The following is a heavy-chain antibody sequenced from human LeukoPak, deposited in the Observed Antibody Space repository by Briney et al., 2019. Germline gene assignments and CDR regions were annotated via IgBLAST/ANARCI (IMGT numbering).Heavy chain of an antibody. D-gene: IGHD2-15*01. J-gene: IGHJ5*02. CDR3: ARGGVERYCSGGSCYGWFDP. Sequence: SETLSLTCAVCGGSFSGYYWSWIRQPPGKGLEWIGEINHSGSTNYNPSLKSRVTISVDTSKNQFSLNLNSVTATDTAVYYCARGGVERYCSGGSCYGWFDPWGQGTLVTVSS. CDR1: GGSFSGYY. CDR2: INHSGST. V-gene: IGHV4-34*01.